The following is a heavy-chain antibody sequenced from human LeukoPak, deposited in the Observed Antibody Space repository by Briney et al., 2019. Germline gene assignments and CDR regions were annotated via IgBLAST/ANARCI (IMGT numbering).Heavy chain of an antibody. CDR3: ARTTEDCSSTSCYQYWFDP. V-gene: IGHV4-61*02. CDR1: GASISSGNDY. CDR2: VYTGGST. D-gene: IGHD2-2*01. J-gene: IGHJ5*02. Sequence: PSQTLSLTCTVSGASISSGNDYWSWIRQPAGTGLEWIGRVYTGGSTNYNPSLKSRVTLSVDTSKNQFSLKLNSVTAADTAVYYCARTTEDCSSTSCYQYWFDPWGQGTLVTVSS.